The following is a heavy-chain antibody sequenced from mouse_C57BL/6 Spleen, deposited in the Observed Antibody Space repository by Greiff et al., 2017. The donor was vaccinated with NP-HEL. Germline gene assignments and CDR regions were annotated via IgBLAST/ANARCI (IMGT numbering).Heavy chain of an antibody. Sequence: VQRVESGPGLVAPSQSLSITCTVSGFSLTSYAISWVRQPPGKGLEWLGVIWTGGGTNYNSALKSSLSISKDNSKSQGFLKMNSLQTDDTARYYCARNHGNYPYYFDYWGQGTTLTVSS. J-gene: IGHJ2*01. CDR1: GFSLTSYA. D-gene: IGHD2-1*01. V-gene: IGHV2-9-1*01. CDR2: IWTGGGT. CDR3: ARNHGNYPYYFDY.